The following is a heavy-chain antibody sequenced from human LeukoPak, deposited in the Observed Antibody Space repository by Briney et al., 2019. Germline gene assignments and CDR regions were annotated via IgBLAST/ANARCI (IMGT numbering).Heavy chain of an antibody. CDR2: IYTSGST. D-gene: IGHD2-8*02. J-gene: IGHJ6*03. CDR1: GGSISSYY. CDR3: ARVVYDYYYYYFMDV. V-gene: IGHV4-4*09. Sequence: KPSETLSLTCTVSGGSISSYYWSWIRQPPGKGLEWIGYIYTSGSTNYNPSRKSRVTISVDTSKNQFSLKLSSVTAADTAVYYCARVVYDYYYYYFMDVWGKGTTDNVSS.